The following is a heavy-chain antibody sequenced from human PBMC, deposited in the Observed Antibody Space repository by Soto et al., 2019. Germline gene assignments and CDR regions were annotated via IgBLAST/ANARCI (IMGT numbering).Heavy chain of an antibody. CDR3: AREVIDCSSTSCYSVWLDP. CDR1: GGSFGIYY. D-gene: IGHD2-2*02. J-gene: IGHJ5*02. Sequence: SDTLALTCTVYGGSFGIYYWSWIRQSPGKGLEWIGDINHSGVTNYNPSLKSRVTISIDTSKNQFSLRLTSMTAAGTAVYYCAREVIDCSSTSCYSVWLDPWGQGTLVTVSS. V-gene: IGHV4-34*01. CDR2: INHSGVT.